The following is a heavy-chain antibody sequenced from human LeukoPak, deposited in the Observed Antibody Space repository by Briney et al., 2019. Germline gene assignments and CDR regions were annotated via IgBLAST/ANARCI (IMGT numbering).Heavy chain of an antibody. CDR3: ARTETGYYFDN. CDR2: IYYSGGT. Sequence: SEPLSLTCAVSGYSISSGYYWGWIRQPPGRGLEWIGTIYYSGGTYHNPSLKSRVTISVDTSKNQFSLRLRSVTAADTAVYYCARTETGYYFDNWGQGTLVTVSS. V-gene: IGHV4-38-2*01. D-gene: IGHD7-27*01. J-gene: IGHJ4*02. CDR1: GYSISSGYY.